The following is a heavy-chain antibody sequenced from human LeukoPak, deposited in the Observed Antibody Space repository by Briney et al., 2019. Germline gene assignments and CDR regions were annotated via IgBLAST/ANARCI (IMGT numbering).Heavy chain of an antibody. V-gene: IGHV1-8*02. CDR2: MNPNSGNT. CDR1: GYTFTGYY. D-gene: IGHD6-13*01. J-gene: IGHJ4*02. CDR3: ARGGYSSSWYWSRSFPIDY. Sequence: GASVKVSCKASGYTFTGYYMHWVRQATGQGLEWMGWMNPNSGNTGYAQKFQGRVTMTRNTSISTAYMELSSLRSEDTAVYYCARGGYSSSWYWSRSFPIDYWGQGTLVTVSS.